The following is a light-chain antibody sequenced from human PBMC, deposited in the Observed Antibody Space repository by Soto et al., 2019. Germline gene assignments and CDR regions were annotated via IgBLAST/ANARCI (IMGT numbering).Light chain of an antibody. V-gene: IGLV2-14*01. Sequence: QSVLTQPASVSGSPGQSITISCTGTSSDVGGYNYVSWYQQHPGKAPQLIIYEVSNRPSGVSNCFSGSNSGNTASLTISGLQAEDEADYYCSSYTRSSASRVFGTGTKVTVL. CDR1: SSDVGGYNY. J-gene: IGLJ1*01. CDR2: EVS. CDR3: SSYTRSSASRV.